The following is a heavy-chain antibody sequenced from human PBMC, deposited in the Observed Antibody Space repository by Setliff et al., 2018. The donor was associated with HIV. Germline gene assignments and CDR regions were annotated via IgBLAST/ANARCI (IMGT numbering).Heavy chain of an antibody. V-gene: IGHV4-39*07. CDR2: IHFSGTT. CDR1: GDSISNSSSY. D-gene: IGHD5-12*01. CDR3: ARRSGYLNAFDI. Sequence: PSETLSLTCSVSGDSISNSSSYWGWIRQPPGKELEWIGSIHFSGTTYYNPSLKSRVTISVDKSKNQFSLKLSSVTAADTAVYYCARRSGYLNAFDIWGQGTMVTVSS. J-gene: IGHJ3*02.